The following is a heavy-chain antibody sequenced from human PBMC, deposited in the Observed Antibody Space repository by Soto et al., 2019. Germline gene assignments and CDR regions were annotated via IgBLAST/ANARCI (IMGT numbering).Heavy chain of an antibody. CDR2: VHHSWGS. CDR3: ARQGFGPLHGLVDV. V-gene: IGHV4-59*08. Sequence: QVQLQESGPGLVKPSETLSLSCTVSGGSISSYYWSWFRQSPGKRMEWIGYVHHSWGSSYNPSLQSRAAISLHASKCQFSRKVTSVTATDTAVYYCARQGFGPLHGLVDVWGQGTTVTVSS. CDR1: GGSISSYY. J-gene: IGHJ6*02. D-gene: IGHD3-10*01.